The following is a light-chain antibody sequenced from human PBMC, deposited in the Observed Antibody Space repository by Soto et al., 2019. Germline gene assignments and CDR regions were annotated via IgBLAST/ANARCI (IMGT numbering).Light chain of an antibody. CDR1: SSNIGAGYS. CDR3: QSYDSSLSGFV. Sequence: QSVLTQPPSVSGAPGQRVTISCTGSSSNIGAGYSVHWYQQLPGTAPKLLIYTNNNRPSGVPDRFSGSRSGTSASLAITGLQAEDEADYYCQSYDSSLSGFVFGTVTKVTVL. J-gene: IGLJ1*01. V-gene: IGLV1-40*01. CDR2: TNN.